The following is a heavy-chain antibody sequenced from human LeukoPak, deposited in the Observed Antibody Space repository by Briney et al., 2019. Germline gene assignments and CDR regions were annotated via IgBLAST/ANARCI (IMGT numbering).Heavy chain of an antibody. CDR1: EFTFSTYS. D-gene: IGHD5-12*01. V-gene: IGHV3-48*02. J-gene: IGHJ4*02. CDR2: ISSSSSPI. CDR3: ARDGGYSGYDFAY. Sequence: GGSLRLSCAASEFTFSTYSMNWVRQAPGKGLEWVSFISSSSSPIYYADSVKGRFTISRDNAKNSLYLQMNSLRDEDTAVYYCARDGGYSGYDFAYWGQGTLVTVSS.